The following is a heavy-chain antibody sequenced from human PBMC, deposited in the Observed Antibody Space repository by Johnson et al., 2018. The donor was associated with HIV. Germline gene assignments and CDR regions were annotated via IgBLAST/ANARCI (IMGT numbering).Heavy chain of an antibody. V-gene: IGHV3-11*04. CDR2: ISSSGNSM. CDR1: GFTFSDYY. Sequence: QVQLVESGGGLVNPGGSLRLSCAASGFTFSDYYMSWIRQAPGKGLEWVSYISSSGNSMYYADSVKGRFTISSDNAKNSLYLQMNILRAEDTAVYYCARAPEVRGVDAFDVWGQGTMVTVSS. CDR3: ARAPEVRGVDAFDV. J-gene: IGHJ3*01. D-gene: IGHD3-10*01.